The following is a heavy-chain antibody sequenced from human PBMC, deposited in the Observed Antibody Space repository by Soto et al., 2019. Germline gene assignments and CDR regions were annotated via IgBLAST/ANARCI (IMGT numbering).Heavy chain of an antibody. Sequence: GGSLRLSCAASGFTFSDYYMSWIRQAPGKGLEWVSYISSSGSTIYYADSVKGRFTISRDKAKNSLYLQMNSLRAEDTAVYYCARDLVPAAMRTYYYYYYMDVWGKGTTVTVSS. CDR2: ISSSGSTI. V-gene: IGHV3-11*01. D-gene: IGHD2-2*01. CDR3: ARDLVPAAMRTYYYYYYMDV. J-gene: IGHJ6*03. CDR1: GFTFSDYY.